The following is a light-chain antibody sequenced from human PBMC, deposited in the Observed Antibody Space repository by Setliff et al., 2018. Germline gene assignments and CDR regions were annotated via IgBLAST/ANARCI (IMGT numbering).Light chain of an antibody. Sequence: QSVLTQPASVSGSPGQSITISCSGTSSDVGSYDLVSWYQQHPGTAPKLIISDVNNRPSGVSNRFSGSKSGNTASLTISGRQAEDEAAYYCCAYTGSSTYVFGTGTKVTVL. CDR1: SSDVGSYDL. CDR3: CAYTGSSTYV. J-gene: IGLJ1*01. V-gene: IGLV2-14*01. CDR2: DVN.